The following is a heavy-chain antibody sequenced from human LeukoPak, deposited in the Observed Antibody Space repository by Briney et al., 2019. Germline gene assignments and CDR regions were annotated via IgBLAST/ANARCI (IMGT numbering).Heavy chain of an antibody. CDR2: INPNSGGT. D-gene: IGHD6-6*01. CDR1: GYTFTGYY. Sequence: ASVKVSCKASGYTFTGYYMHWVRQAPGQGLEWMGWINPNSGGTNYAQKFQGRVTMTRDTSISTAYMELSRLRSDDTAVYYCARESDSIAARPPFWFDPWGQGTLVTVSS. CDR3: ARESDSIAARPPFWFDP. J-gene: IGHJ5*02. V-gene: IGHV1-2*02.